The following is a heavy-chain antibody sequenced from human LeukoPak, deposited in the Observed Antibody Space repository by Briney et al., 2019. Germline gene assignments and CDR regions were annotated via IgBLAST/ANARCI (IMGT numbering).Heavy chain of an antibody. V-gene: IGHV3-53*01. CDR3: ASLHWLVVY. D-gene: IGHD6-19*01. Sequence: GGSLRLSCAASGFTVSSNYMSWVRQAPGKGLEWVSVIYGGGSTYYADSVKGRFTISRDNSKNTMYIQMNGMRAEDTVVYYCASLHWLVVYWGQGTLVTVSS. CDR2: IYGGGST. CDR1: GFTVSSNY. J-gene: IGHJ4*02.